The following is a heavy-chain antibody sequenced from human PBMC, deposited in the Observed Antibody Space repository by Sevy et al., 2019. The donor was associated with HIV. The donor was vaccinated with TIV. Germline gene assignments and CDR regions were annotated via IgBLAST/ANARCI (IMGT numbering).Heavy chain of an antibody. V-gene: IGHV3-33*01. Sequence: GGSLRLSCTASGFTFSDYGMHWVRQAPGKGLEWVAVVWYDGINKYYGDSMKGRFTISRDNSKNTLYLQMNSLRAEDTAVYYCARDNLLPVMVSMVRGALSYYFDYWGQGTLVTVSS. D-gene: IGHD3-10*01. J-gene: IGHJ4*02. CDR3: ARDNLLPVMVSMVRGALSYYFDY. CDR1: GFTFSDYG. CDR2: VWYDGINK.